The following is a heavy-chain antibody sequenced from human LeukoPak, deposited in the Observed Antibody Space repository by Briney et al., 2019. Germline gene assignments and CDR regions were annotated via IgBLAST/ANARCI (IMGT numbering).Heavy chain of an antibody. CDR1: GFTFRSYW. D-gene: IGHD5-24*01. Sequence: TGGSLRLSCAASGFTFRSYWMTWVRQAPGKGLEWVANIKEDGSEKYYVDSVKGRFTISRDNAKNSLYLQMNSLRAEDSAVYYCARDDRDGYNYFAYWGQGTLVTVSS. J-gene: IGHJ4*02. CDR2: IKEDGSEK. CDR3: ARDDRDGYNYFAY. V-gene: IGHV3-7*04.